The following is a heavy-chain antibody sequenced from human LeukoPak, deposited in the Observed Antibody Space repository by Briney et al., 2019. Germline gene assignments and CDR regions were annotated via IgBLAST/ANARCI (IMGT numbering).Heavy chain of an antibody. CDR3: ARLARTLWNDQRCYFDY. D-gene: IGHD3-3*01. Sequence: AETLTLTCAVYGGSFSGYYWSWIRQPPGKGLEWIGDINHSGSTNYNPSLESRVTISVDTYKNQFPLIHSQITAAATAVYYSARLARTLWNDQRCYFDYWRGGTMVTVSS. CDR1: GGSFSGYY. J-gene: IGHJ4*02. V-gene: IGHV4-34*01. CDR2: INHSGST.